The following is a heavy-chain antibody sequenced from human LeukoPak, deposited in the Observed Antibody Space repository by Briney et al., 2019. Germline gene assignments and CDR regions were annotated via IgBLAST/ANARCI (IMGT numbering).Heavy chain of an antibody. Sequence: ASVKVSCKASGYTFTSYDINWVRQATGQGLEWMGWISAYNGNTNYAQKLQGRVTMTTDTSTSTAYMELRSLRSDDTAVYYCARDHMRWHQSGDYWGQGTLVTVSS. CDR2: ISAYNGNT. CDR1: GYTFTSYD. CDR3: ARDHMRWHQSGDY. V-gene: IGHV1-18*01. J-gene: IGHJ4*02. D-gene: IGHD5-24*01.